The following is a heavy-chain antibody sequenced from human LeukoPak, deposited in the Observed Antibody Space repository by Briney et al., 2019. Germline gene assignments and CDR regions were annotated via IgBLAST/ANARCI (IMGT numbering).Heavy chain of an antibody. J-gene: IGHJ4*02. D-gene: IGHD2-2*01. V-gene: IGHV3-74*01. Sequence: PGGSLRLSCAASEFTFSSNWMHWVRQAPGKGLVWVSRIYSDGSDTTYADSVKGRFTISRDNAKNTLSLQMNSLRAEDTAVYYCATVTTSTSLDYWGQGTLVTVSS. CDR2: IYSDGSDT. CDR3: ATVTTSTSLDY. CDR1: EFTFSSNW.